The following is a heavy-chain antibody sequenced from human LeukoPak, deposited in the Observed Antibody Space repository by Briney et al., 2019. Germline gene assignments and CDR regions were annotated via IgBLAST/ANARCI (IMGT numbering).Heavy chain of an antibody. Sequence: SETLSLTCTVSGGSISSYYWSWIRQPPGKGLEWIGYIYYSGSTNYNPSLKSRVTISVDTSKNQFSLKLSSVTAADTAVYYCARHYAMYNWNYNWFDPWGQGTLVTVSS. D-gene: IGHD1-7*01. J-gene: IGHJ5*02. V-gene: IGHV4-59*08. CDR2: IYYSGST. CDR3: ARHYAMYNWNYNWFDP. CDR1: GGSISSYY.